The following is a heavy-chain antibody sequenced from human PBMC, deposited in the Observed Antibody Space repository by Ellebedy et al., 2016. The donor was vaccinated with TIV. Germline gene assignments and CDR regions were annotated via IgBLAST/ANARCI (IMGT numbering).Heavy chain of an antibody. CDR1: GYDFSIYG. D-gene: IGHD1/OR15-1a*01. Sequence: ASVKVSCXASGYDFSIYGISWVRQAPGQGLEWVGWITVSSGKTDYAQKFQDRVTMTTDTVTRTAYLGLKSLKSDDTAVYYCARTDQQSDYWGQGTLVTVSS. CDR2: ITVSSGKT. V-gene: IGHV1-18*04. CDR3: ARTDQQSDY. J-gene: IGHJ4*02.